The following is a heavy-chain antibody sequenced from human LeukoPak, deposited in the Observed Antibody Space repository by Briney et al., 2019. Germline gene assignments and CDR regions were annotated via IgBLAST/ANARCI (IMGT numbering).Heavy chain of an antibody. CDR1: GGSISSGSYY. Sequence: PSETLSLTCTVSGGSISSGSYYWGWIRPPAGKGLEWIGRIYTSGSTNYNPSLKSRVTISVDTSKNQFSLKLSSVTAADTAVYYCARAPQRSLDAFDIWGQGTMVTVSS. D-gene: IGHD6-25*01. CDR2: IYTSGST. V-gene: IGHV4-61*02. J-gene: IGHJ3*02. CDR3: ARAPQRSLDAFDI.